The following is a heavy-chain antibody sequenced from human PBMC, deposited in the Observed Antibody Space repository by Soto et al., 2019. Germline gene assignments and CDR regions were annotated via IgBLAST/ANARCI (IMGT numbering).Heavy chain of an antibody. CDR3: ARSSGRFRYFEY. V-gene: IGHV2-5*02. J-gene: IGHJ4*02. Sequence: QITVKESAPPLVKPTQTLTLTCTLSGLSLSTSGVALCWIRKPPGQALEWLALIYWDDAKRYSPSLKSRLTVTKDTSKNQVAMTMTNMEPVDTATYYCARSSGRFRYFEYWGKGPLVTVSS. CDR2: IYWDDAK. D-gene: IGHD1-26*01. CDR1: GLSLSTSGVA.